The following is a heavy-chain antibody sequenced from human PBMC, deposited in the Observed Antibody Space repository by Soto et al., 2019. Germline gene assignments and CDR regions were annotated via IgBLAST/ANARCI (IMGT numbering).Heavy chain of an antibody. J-gene: IGHJ4*02. CDR1: GYTFTSYY. Sequence: ASVKVSCKASGYTFTSYYMHWVRQAPGQGLEWMGIINPSGGSTSYAQKFQGRVTMTRDTSTSTVYMELSSLRSEDTAVYYCARDEEYCSSTSCSRGHFDYWGQGTLVTVSS. V-gene: IGHV1-46*03. D-gene: IGHD2-2*01. CDR3: ARDEEYCSSTSCSRGHFDY. CDR2: INPSGGST.